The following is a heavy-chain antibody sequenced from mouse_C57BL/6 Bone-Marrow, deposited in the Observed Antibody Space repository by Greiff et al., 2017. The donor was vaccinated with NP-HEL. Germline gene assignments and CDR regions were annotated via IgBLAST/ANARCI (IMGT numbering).Heavy chain of an antibody. J-gene: IGHJ1*03. D-gene: IGHD2-3*01. V-gene: IGHV6-3*01. CDR2: IRLKSDNYAT. CDR1: GFTFSNYW. Sequence: EVMLVESGGGLVQPGGSMKLSCVASGFTFSNYWMNWVRQSPEKGLEWVAQIRLKSDNYATHYAESVKGRFTISRDDSKSSVYLQMNNLRAEDTGIYYCTNYDGYFYWYFDVWGTGTTVTVSS. CDR3: TNYDGYFYWYFDV.